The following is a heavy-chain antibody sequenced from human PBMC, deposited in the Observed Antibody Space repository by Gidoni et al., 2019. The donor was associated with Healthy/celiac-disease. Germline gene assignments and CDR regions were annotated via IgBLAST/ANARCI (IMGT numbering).Heavy chain of an antibody. CDR2: ISSSGSTI. CDR1: GFTLSSYE. D-gene: IGHD3-22*01. CDR3: ARAKSRGVYYYDSSGYGY. J-gene: IGHJ4*02. Sequence: EVQLVESGGGLVQPGGSLRLSCAASGFTLSSYEMNWVRQAPGKGLEWVSYISSSGSTIYYADSVKGRFTISRDNAKNSLYLQMNSLRAEDTAVYYCARAKSRGVYYYDSSGYGYWGQGTLVTVSS. V-gene: IGHV3-48*03.